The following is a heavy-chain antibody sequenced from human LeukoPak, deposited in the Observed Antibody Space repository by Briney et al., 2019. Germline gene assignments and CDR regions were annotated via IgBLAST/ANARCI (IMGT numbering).Heavy chain of an antibody. CDR2: MNPNSGNT. V-gene: IGHV1-8*01. D-gene: IGHD2-15*01. Sequence: ASVKVSCKASGYTFTSYDINWVRQATGQWLEWMGWMNPNSGNTGYAQKFQGRVTMTRNTSISTAYMELSSLRSEDTAVYYCARRVMRLGYCSGGSCLRFDPWGQGTLVNVSS. CDR3: ARRVMRLGYCSGGSCLRFDP. CDR1: GYTFTSYD. J-gene: IGHJ5*02.